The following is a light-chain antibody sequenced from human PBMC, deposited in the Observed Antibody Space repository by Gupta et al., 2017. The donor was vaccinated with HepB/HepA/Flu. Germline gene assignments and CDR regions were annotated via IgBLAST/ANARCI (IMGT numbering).Light chain of an antibody. CDR1: RDIDTY. Sequence: DIQLTQSPSSVSASVGDRVTMTCRASRDIDTYLAWYQHKLGQPPRLLIYATSTLKSGVPLRCSGSGSGTDFTLTISSLQPEDCATYYCQQSDSFPLTFGGGTKVEI. CDR2: ATS. V-gene: IGKV1-12*01. CDR3: QQSDSFPLT. J-gene: IGKJ4*01.